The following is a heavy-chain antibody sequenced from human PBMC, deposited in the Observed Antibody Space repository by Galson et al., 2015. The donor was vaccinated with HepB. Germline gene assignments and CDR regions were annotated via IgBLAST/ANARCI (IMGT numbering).Heavy chain of an antibody. J-gene: IGHJ4*02. Sequence: LSLTCTVSGASISSYYWSWIRQPPGKGLQWIGYIYYSGGTKYNPSLKRRVTISSDTSKNQFSLRLNSVTAADTAVYYCARQKGTLMPFDYWGQGTLVAVSS. V-gene: IGHV4-59*08. CDR1: GASISSYY. CDR2: IYYSGGT. D-gene: IGHD1-1*01. CDR3: ARQKGTLMPFDY.